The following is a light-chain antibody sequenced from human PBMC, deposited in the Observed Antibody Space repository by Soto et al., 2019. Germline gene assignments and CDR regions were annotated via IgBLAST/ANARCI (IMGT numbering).Light chain of an antibody. CDR1: QSLGGNN. V-gene: IGKV3-20*01. J-gene: IGKJ5*01. CDR3: QQYSGSIT. Sequence: EIGLTQSPGTLSLYPGETATLSCRASQSLGGNNLAWYPNRPGQAPSLLIYDSYRRATGIPDRFSGSGSGRVDTLTISRLEREDCAISYGQQYSGSITFGQGTRLEIE. CDR2: DSY.